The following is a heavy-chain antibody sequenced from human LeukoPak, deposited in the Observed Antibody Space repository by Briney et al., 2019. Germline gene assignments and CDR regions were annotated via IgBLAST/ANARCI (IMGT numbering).Heavy chain of an antibody. CDR2: IYYSGSS. D-gene: IGHD2-8*01. CDR1: GGSISSSSYY. CDR3: AASGYSTRWYYYDF. Sequence: PSETRSLTCTVTGGSISSSSYYWGWIRQPPGKGLEWIGSIYYSGSSYYTPSLKSRLTISVDTSKDQFSLKPTSVTAAGTAVYYCAASGYSTRWYYYDFWGQGTLVTVSS. V-gene: IGHV4-39*01. J-gene: IGHJ4*02.